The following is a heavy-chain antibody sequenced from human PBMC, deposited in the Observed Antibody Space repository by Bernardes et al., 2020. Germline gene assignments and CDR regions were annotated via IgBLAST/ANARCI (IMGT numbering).Heavy chain of an antibody. CDR1: GGSISSINW. CDR3: ARGSKLLVVKVGYYYYGMDV. D-gene: IGHD2-8*02. V-gene: IGHV4-4*02. J-gene: IGHJ6*04. CDR2: IYHSGST. Sequence: SEPLYLTCAVSGGSISSINWWSFVLQPPGKGLELIGEIYHSGSTTYNPSLKSRVTISVDKSKNQFSLKLSSVTAADTAVYYCARGSKLLVVKVGYYYYGMDVWGKGTTVTVSS.